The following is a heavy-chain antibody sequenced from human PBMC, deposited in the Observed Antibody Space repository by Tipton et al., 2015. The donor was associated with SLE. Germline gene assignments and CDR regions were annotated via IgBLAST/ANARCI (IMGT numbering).Heavy chain of an antibody. CDR2: IYHSGST. CDR3: ARHQGGFDY. Sequence: TLSLTCAVSGYSISSGYYWGWIRQPPGKGLEWIGSIYHSGSTYYNPSLKSRVTISVDTSKNQFSLKLSSGTAADTAVYYCARHQGGFDYWGQGTLVTVSS. V-gene: IGHV4-38-2*01. CDR1: GYSISSGYY. J-gene: IGHJ4*02.